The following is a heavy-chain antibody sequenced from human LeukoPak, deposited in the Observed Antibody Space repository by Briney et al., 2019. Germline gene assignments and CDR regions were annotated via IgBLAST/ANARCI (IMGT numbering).Heavy chain of an antibody. J-gene: IGHJ4*02. CDR1: GGSITTSSYY. CDR3: ARGGEGADSYGPHYFDF. V-gene: IGHV4-39*01. Sequence: PSETLSLTCTVSGGSITTSSYYWGWIRQPPGKGLEWIGIIYYSGSTYYNPSLKGRVTISVDTSKNQVSLKLTSVTAADTAVYYCARGGEGADSYGPHYFDFWGQGTLAVVSS. CDR2: IYYSGST. D-gene: IGHD3-10*01.